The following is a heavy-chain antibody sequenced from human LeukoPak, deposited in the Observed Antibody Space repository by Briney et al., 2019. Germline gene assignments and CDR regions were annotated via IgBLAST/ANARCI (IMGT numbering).Heavy chain of an antibody. CDR3: AKDRGVVTRYFDY. D-gene: IGHD4-23*01. CDR2: ISGSGGST. J-gene: IGHJ4*02. CDR1: GFTFSSYA. V-gene: IGHV3-23*01. Sequence: GGSLRLSCAASGFTFSSYAMSWVRQAPGKGLEWVSAISGSGGSTYYADSVKGRFTISRDDSKNTLYLQMNSLRAEDTAVYYCAKDRGVVTRYFDYWGRGTLVTVSS.